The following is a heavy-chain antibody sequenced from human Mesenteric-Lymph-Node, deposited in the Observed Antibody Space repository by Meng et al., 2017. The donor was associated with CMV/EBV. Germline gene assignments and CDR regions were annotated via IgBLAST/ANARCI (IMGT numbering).Heavy chain of an antibody. V-gene: IGHV3-11*04. J-gene: IGHJ6*02. D-gene: IGHD2-15*01. CDR3: ARPQGYCSGGSCYLEYVNYYAMDD. Sequence: GESLKISCAASGFTFRYYYMSWLRPAPGQGLEWVSYTISCGSTLYYADTVKGRFTIYTDNSKNTLYSQMKSLRAEDTAVYYCARPQGYCSGGSCYLEYVNYYAMDDWGQGTTVTVSS. CDR2: TISCGSTL. CDR1: GFTFRYYY.